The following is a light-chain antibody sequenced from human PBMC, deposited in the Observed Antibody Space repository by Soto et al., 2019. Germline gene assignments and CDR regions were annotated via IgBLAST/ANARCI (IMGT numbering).Light chain of an antibody. V-gene: IGLV2-14*01. CDR3: SSYTSSNTVV. Sequence: QSALTQPASVSGSPGQSITISCTGASSGVGGYDYVSWYQQHPGKAPKLMIYEVSNRPSGVSNHFSASKSGNTASLTISGLQAEDEADYYCSSYTSSNTVVFGGGTKVTVL. CDR2: EVS. CDR1: SSGVGGYDY. J-gene: IGLJ2*01.